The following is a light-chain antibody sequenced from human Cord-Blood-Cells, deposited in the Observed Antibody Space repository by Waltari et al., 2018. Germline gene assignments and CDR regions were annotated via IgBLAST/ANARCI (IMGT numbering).Light chain of an antibody. Sequence: SYELIQTLSVSVSPGHTARLPRSGDELPKKYAYWYQQKSGQAPVLVIYEDSKRASGIPEGFSGSSSGTMATLTICGAQVEDEADYYCYSTDSSGNHRVFGSGTKVTVL. CDR1: ELPKKY. J-gene: IGLJ1*01. V-gene: IGLV3-10*01. CDR3: YSTDSSGNHRV. CDR2: EDS.